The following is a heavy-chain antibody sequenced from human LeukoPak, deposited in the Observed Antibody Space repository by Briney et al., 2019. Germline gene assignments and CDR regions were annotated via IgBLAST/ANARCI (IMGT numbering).Heavy chain of an antibody. CDR1: GFTFTSSA. CDR2: IVVGSGNT. CDR3: AADRYYYGSGSYYRWYFDL. V-gene: IGHV1-58*01. D-gene: IGHD3-10*01. Sequence: SVKVSCKASGFTFTSSAVQWVRQARGQRLEWIGWIVVGSGNTNYAQKFQERVTITRDMSTSTAYMELSSLRSEDTAVYYCAADRYYYGSGSYYRWYFDLWGRSTLVTVSS. J-gene: IGHJ2*01.